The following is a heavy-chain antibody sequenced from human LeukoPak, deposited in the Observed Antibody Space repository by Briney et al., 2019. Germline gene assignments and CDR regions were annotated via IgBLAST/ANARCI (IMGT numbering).Heavy chain of an antibody. J-gene: IGHJ4*02. Sequence: RASLRLSCAASGFTFSSYAMNWVRQAPGKGLEWVSGISGSSASTYYADSVKGRFTISRDNSKNTLFLQMNSLRAEDTAVYYCAKAYYDFWSGYFDYWGQGTLVTVSS. D-gene: IGHD3-3*01. CDR2: ISGSSAST. CDR1: GFTFSSYA. CDR3: AKAYYDFWSGYFDY. V-gene: IGHV3-23*01.